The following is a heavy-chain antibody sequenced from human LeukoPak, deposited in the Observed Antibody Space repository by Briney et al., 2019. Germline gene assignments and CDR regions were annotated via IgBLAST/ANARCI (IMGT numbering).Heavy chain of an antibody. CDR2: IHYSGNT. J-gene: IGHJ4*02. CDR3: ARDFGDYRADY. V-gene: IGHV4-39*01. D-gene: IGHD4-17*01. Sequence: SETLSLTCTVSGDSISNDFSYWAWIRQPPGKELEWIGTIHYSGNTYYNPSLKSRVAISADTSKNQFSLRLSTVTAADTAVYYCARDFGDYRADYWGQGTLVIVSS. CDR1: GDSISNDFSY.